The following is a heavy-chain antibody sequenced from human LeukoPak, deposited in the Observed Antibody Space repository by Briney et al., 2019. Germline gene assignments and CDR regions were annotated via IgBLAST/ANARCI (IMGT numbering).Heavy chain of an antibody. CDR3: AKDYHRYSYGLD. Sequence: GGSLRLSCAASGFTFSDYYMSWIRQAPGKGLGWVSYISSSGSTTYYADSVKGRSTISRDNAKNSLYLQMSSLRAEDTAVYYCAKDYHRYSYGLDWGQGTLVTVSS. J-gene: IGHJ4*02. D-gene: IGHD5-18*01. CDR1: GFTFSDYY. CDR2: ISSSGSTT. V-gene: IGHV3-11*01.